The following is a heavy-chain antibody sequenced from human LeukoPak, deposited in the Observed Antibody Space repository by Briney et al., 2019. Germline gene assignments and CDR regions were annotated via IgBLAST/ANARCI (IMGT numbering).Heavy chain of an antibody. CDR2: ISGSGGST. D-gene: IGHD3-3*01. CDR3: AKDRDFWSGYLDY. Sequence: QTGGSLRLSCAASGFTFSSYAMSWVRQAPGKGLEWVSAISGSGGSTYYADSVKGRFTISRDNSKNTLYLQMNSLRAEDTAVYYCAKDRDFWSGYLDYWGREPWSPSPQ. J-gene: IGHJ4*02. CDR1: GFTFSSYA. V-gene: IGHV3-23*01.